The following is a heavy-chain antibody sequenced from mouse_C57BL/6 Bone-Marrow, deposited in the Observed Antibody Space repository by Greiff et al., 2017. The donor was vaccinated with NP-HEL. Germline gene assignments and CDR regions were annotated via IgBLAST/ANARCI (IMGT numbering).Heavy chain of an antibody. J-gene: IGHJ1*03. D-gene: IGHD1-1*01. Sequence: EVMLVESGGDLVKPGGSLKLSCAASGFTFSSYGMSWVRQTPDKRLEWVATISSGGSYTYYPDSVKGRFTISRDNAKNTLYLQMSSLKSEDTAMYYCARGLLLQTYWYFDVWGTGTTVTVSS. V-gene: IGHV5-6*02. CDR2: ISSGGSYT. CDR3: ARGLLLQTYWYFDV. CDR1: GFTFSSYG.